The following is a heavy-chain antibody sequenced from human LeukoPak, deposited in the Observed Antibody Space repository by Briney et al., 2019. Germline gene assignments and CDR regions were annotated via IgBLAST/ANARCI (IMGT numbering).Heavy chain of an antibody. CDR3: ARDRGRASFDY. V-gene: IGHV4-39*07. Sequence: SETLSLTCTVSGGSISSSTYYWGWIRQPPEKGLEWIGSIYYGGSTYYNPSLKSRVTISVDTSKNQFSLKLSSVTAADTAVYYCARDRGRASFDYWGQGTLVTVSS. CDR1: GGSISSSTYY. D-gene: IGHD3-16*01. J-gene: IGHJ4*02. CDR2: IYYGGST.